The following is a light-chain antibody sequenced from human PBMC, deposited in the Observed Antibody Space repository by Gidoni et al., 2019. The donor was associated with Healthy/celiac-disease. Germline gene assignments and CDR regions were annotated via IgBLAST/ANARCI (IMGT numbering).Light chain of an antibody. CDR1: SSDVGGYNY. CDR3: CSYAGSYPVV. CDR2: DVS. Sequence: QSALTQTRSVSGSPGQSVTISCTGTSSDVGGYNYVSWYQQHPGKAPKLFIYDVSKRPSGVPDRFSGSKSGNTASLTISGLQAEDEADYYCCSYAGSYPVVFGGGTKLTVL. V-gene: IGLV2-11*01. J-gene: IGLJ2*01.